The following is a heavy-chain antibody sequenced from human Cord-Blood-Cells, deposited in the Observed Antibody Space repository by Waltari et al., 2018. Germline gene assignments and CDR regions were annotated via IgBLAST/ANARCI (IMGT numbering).Heavy chain of an antibody. CDR1: GFTFSSYG. J-gene: IGHJ4*02. Sequence: QVQLVESGGGVVQPGRSLRLSCAASGFTFSSYGMHRVRQAPGKGLEWVAVISYDGSNKYYADSVKGRFTISRDNSKNTLYLQMNSLRAEDTAVYYCAKFTARIGFDYWGQGTLVTVSS. CDR2: ISYDGSNK. D-gene: IGHD6-25*01. CDR3: AKFTARIGFDY. V-gene: IGHV3-30*18.